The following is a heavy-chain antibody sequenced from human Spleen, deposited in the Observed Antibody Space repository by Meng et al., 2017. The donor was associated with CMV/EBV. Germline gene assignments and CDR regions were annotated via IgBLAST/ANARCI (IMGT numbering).Heavy chain of an antibody. D-gene: IGHD1-20*01. Sequence: GESLKISCAASGFTFSGHSMNWVRQAPGKGLEWVSYISTSSGTIHYADSVKGRFTISRDNAKNSLYLQMNSLRAEDTAVYYCARGYNWNDFDYWGQGTLVTVSS. CDR2: ISTSSGTI. J-gene: IGHJ4*02. V-gene: IGHV3-48*04. CDR3: ARGYNWNDFDY. CDR1: GFTFSGHS.